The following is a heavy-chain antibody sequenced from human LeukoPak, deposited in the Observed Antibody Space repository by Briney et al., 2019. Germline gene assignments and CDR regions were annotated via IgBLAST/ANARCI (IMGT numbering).Heavy chain of an antibody. J-gene: IGHJ4*01. V-gene: IGHV1-18*01. CDR2: ISAYNGNT. Sequence: ASVKVSCKASGYTFTSYGISWVRQAPGQGREWRGWISAYNGNTDYAQKLQGRVTMTTDTATSTASMEPRSLRSDATAVYYCARDVGSGWYADYWGHGTLVTVSS. CDR1: GYTFTSYG. CDR3: ARDVGSGWYADY. D-gene: IGHD6-19*01.